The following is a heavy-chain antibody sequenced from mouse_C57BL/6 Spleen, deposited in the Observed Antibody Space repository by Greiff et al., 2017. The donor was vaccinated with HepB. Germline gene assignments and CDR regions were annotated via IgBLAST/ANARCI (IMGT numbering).Heavy chain of an antibody. CDR2: INPNNGGT. CDR1: GYTFTDYN. D-gene: IGHD1-1*01. CDR3: ARFTTVVPYAMDY. V-gene: IGHV1-18*01. Sequence: VQLKQSGPELVKPGASVKIPCKASGYTFTDYNMDWVKQSHGKSLEWIGDINPNNGGTIYNQKFKGKATLTVDKSSSTAYMELRSLTSEDTAVYYCARFTTVVPYAMDYWGQGTSVTVSS. J-gene: IGHJ4*01.